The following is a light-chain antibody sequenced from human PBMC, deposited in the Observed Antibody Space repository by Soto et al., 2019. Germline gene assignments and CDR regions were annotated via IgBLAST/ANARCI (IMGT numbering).Light chain of an antibody. Sequence: EIVMTQSPTTLSVSPGETATLSCRASQSITHSNLAWYQQKPGQAPRLLVYGASIRATGIPARFSGSGSGTDFTLTISSLQSEDFAVYYCQHYDNSPPMFTFGPGTTVDSK. CDR2: GAS. V-gene: IGKV3-15*01. CDR1: QSITHSN. CDR3: QHYDNSPPMFT. J-gene: IGKJ3*01.